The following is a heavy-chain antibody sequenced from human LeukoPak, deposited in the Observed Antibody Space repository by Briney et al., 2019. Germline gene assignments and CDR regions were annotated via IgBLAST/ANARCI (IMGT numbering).Heavy chain of an antibody. CDR3: AKDLVSGWFGGSDY. J-gene: IGHJ4*02. Sequence: GGSLRLSCAASGFTFSNYAMSWVRQAPGKGLEWVSAISDSGVNTDYADSVKGRFTISRDSSKNTLYLQMNSLRAEDTAVYYCAKDLVSGWFGGSDYWGQGTLVTVSS. D-gene: IGHD6-19*01. CDR2: ISDSGVNT. CDR1: GFTFSNYA. V-gene: IGHV3-23*01.